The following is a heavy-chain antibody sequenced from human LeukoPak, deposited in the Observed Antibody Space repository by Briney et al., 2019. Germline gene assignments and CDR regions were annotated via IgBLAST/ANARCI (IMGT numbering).Heavy chain of an antibody. V-gene: IGHV1-18*01. CDR1: GYTFTSYG. Sequence: ASVKVSCKASGYTFTSYGISWVRQAPGQGLEWMGWISAYNGNTNYAQKLQGRVTMTTDTSTSTAYMELRSLRSDDTAVYYCASIIAAGNWFDPWGQGTLVTVSS. CDR3: ASIIAAGNWFDP. D-gene: IGHD6-6*01. CDR2: ISAYNGNT. J-gene: IGHJ5*02.